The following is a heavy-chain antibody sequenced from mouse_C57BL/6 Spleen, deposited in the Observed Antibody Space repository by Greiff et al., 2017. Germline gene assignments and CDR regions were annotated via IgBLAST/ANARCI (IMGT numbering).Heavy chain of an antibody. Sequence: EVMLVESGGGLVKPGGSLKLSCAASGFTFSSYAMSWVRQTPEKRLEWVATISDGGSYTYYPDNVKGRFTISRDNAKNNLYLQMSHLKSEDTAMYYCAREGDPRDYFDYWGQGTTLTVSS. CDR1: GFTFSSYA. D-gene: IGHD3-3*01. V-gene: IGHV5-4*01. CDR2: ISDGGSYT. J-gene: IGHJ2*01. CDR3: AREGDPRDYFDY.